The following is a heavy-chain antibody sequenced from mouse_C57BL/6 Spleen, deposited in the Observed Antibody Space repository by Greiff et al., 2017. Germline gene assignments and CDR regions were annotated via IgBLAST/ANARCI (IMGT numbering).Heavy chain of an antibody. CDR1: GFTFSSYA. V-gene: IGHV5-4*03. CDR3: ARAGLLHYGSSYHWYFDV. Sequence: EVKLVESGGGLVKPGGSLKLSCAASGFTFSSYAMSWVRQTPEKRLEWVATISDGGSYTYDPDNVKGRFTISRDNAKNNLYLQMSHLKSEDTAMYYCARAGLLHYGSSYHWYFDVWGTGTTVTVSS. D-gene: IGHD1-1*01. J-gene: IGHJ1*03. CDR2: ISDGGSYT.